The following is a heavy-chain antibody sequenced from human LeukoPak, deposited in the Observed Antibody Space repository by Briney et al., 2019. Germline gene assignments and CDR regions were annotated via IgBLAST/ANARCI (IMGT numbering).Heavy chain of an antibody. CDR3: ASLGSCSSTSCYERNRAYYYYYGMDV. V-gene: IGHV3-21*01. Sequence: GGSLRLSCAASGFTFSSYWMNWVRQAPGKGLEWVSSFSSSSSYIYYADSVKGRFTISRDNAKNSLYLQMNSLRAEDTAVYYCASLGSCSSTSCYERNRAYYYYYGMDVWGQGTTVTVSS. J-gene: IGHJ6*02. CDR2: FSSSSSYI. CDR1: GFTFSSYW. D-gene: IGHD2-2*01.